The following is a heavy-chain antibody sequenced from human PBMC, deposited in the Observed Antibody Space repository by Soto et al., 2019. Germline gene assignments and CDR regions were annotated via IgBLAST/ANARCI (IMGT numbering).Heavy chain of an antibody. V-gene: IGHV1-18*01. CDR3: ARHLHVGYYGSALDL. CDR2: ISAYNGNT. J-gene: IGHJ5*02. CDR1: GYTFTSYG. Sequence: ASVKVSCKASGYTFTSYGISWVRQAPGQGLEWMGWISAYNGNTNYAQKLQGRVTMTTDTSTSTAYMELRSLRSDDTAMYYCARHLHVGYYGSALDLWGQGTLVTVSS. D-gene: IGHD3-10*01.